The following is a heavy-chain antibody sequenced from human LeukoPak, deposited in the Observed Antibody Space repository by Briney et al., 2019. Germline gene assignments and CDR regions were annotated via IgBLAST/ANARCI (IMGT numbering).Heavy chain of an antibody. CDR2: ISSSGSTI. Sequence: GGSLRLSCAASGFTFSSYEMNWVRQAPGKGLEWVSYISSSGSTIYYADSVKGRFTISRDNAKNSLYLQVNSLRAEDTADYYCAELGITMIGGVWGKGTTVTISS. J-gene: IGHJ6*04. CDR1: GFTFSSYE. CDR3: AELGITMIGGV. D-gene: IGHD3-10*02. V-gene: IGHV3-48*03.